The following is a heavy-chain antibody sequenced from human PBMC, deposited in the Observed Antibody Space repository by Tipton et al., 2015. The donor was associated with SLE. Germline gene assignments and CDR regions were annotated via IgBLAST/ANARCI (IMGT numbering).Heavy chain of an antibody. CDR2: INPYNGYT. D-gene: IGHD3-22*01. J-gene: IGHJ6*03. CDR1: GYIIPNYG. V-gene: IGHV1-18*01. CDR3: ARDANMVVVVITSQGYMDV. Sequence: QLVQSGAEVKKPGASVKVSCKASGYIIPNYGISWVRQAPGQGLEWMGWINPYNGYTNYAQKFQGRVTMTTDTSTSTAYLELRGLRSDDTAVYYCARDANMVVVVITSQGYMDVWGRGTTVTVS.